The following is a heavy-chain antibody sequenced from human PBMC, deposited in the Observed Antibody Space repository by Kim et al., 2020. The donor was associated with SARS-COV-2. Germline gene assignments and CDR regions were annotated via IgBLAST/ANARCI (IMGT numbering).Heavy chain of an antibody. J-gene: IGHJ3*02. CDR1: GFTFSNAW. Sequence: GGSLRLSCAASGFTFSNAWMSWVRQAPGKGLEWVGRIKSKTDGGTTDYAAPVKGRFTIARDDSKNTLYLQMNSMKTEDTAVYYCHTEGIVVVPASDAFDIWGQGAMVTVSS. V-gene: IGHV3-15*01. CDR2: IKSKTDGGTT. D-gene: IGHD2-2*01. CDR3: HTEGIVVVPASDAFDI.